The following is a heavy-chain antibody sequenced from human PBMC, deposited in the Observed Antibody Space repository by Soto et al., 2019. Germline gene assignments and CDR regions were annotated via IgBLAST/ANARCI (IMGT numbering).Heavy chain of an antibody. V-gene: IGHV4-39*01. CDR3: ASYDSSGHRGADY. CDR2: IYYSGST. J-gene: IGHJ4*02. D-gene: IGHD3-22*01. Sequence: SETLSLTCTVSGGSISSSSYYWGWIRQPPGKGLEWIGSIYYSGSTYYNPSLKSRVTISVDTSKNQFSLKLSSVTAADTAVYYCASYDSSGHRGADYWGQGTLVTVSS. CDR1: GGSISSSSYY.